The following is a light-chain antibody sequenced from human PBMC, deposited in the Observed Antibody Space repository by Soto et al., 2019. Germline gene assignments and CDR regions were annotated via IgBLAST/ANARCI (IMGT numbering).Light chain of an antibody. V-gene: IGLV2-23*01. CDR1: RSDVGSYNL. CDR2: EGS. CDR3: CSYAGSSTLVV. Sequence: QSALTQPASVSGSPGQSITISCTGIRSDVGSYNLVSWYQQQPGKAPKLMIYEGSKRPSGVSNRFSGSKSGNTASLTISGLQAEDEADYYCCSYAGSSTLVVFGGGTKLTVL. J-gene: IGLJ2*01.